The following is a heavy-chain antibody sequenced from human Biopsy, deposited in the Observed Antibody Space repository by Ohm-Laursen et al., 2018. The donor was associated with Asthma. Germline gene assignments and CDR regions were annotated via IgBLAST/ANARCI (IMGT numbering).Heavy chain of an antibody. CDR1: GFSFSNYG. V-gene: IGHV3-30*18. J-gene: IGHJ3*01. CDR2: ISFDGTNR. CDR3: VKALGGGDGFDV. Sequence: SLRLSCTAPGFSFSNYGMHWVRQAPGKGLDWVAVISFDGTNRNYTDSVKGRFTLSRDNSETTLSLQMNSLTEGDTAVYYCVKALGGGDGFDVWGLGTTVTVSS.